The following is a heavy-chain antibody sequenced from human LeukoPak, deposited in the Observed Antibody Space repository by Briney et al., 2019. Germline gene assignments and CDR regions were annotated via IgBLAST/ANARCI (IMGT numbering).Heavy chain of an antibody. J-gene: IGHJ4*02. Sequence: GGSLRLSCAASGFTFNNFPMSWARHAPGKGLEWVSFISGSGADTYYEDSVKGRFNISRDDSKNTLYLQMNSLRAEDTAVFYCVKGGWLDYWGQGALVTVSS. D-gene: IGHD6-19*01. V-gene: IGHV3-23*01. CDR1: GFTFNNFP. CDR3: VKGGWLDY. CDR2: ISGSGADT.